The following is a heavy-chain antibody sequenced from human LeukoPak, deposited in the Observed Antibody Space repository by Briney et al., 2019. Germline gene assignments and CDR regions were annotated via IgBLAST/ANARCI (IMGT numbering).Heavy chain of an antibody. Sequence: PSETLSLTCTVSGGSISGFYWSRIRQPAGKGLEWIGRINPSGGTNYNPSLKSRVTMSTDTSSNKFSLNLRSVTAADTAVYYCAREYGDLDYWGRGTLVTVSS. J-gene: IGHJ4*02. CDR1: GGSISGFY. D-gene: IGHD4-17*01. V-gene: IGHV4-4*07. CDR3: AREYGDLDY. CDR2: INPSGGT.